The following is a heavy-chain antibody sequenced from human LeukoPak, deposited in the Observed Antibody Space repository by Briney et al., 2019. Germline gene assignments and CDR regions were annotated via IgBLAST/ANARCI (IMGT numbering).Heavy chain of an antibody. V-gene: IGHV1-18*01. J-gene: IGHJ4*02. CDR2: ISAYNGNT. D-gene: IGHD3-22*01. CDR1: GYAFTSYG. CDR3: ARDTYYDSSGYSAIDY. Sequence: GASVKVSFKASGYAFTSYGISWVRQAPGQGLEWMGWISAYNGNTNYAQKLQGRVTMTTDTSTSTAYMELRSLRSDDTAVYYCARDTYYDSSGYSAIDYWGQGTLVTVSS.